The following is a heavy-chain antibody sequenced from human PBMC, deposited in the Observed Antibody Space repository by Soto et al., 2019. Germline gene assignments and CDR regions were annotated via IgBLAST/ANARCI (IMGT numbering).Heavy chain of an antibody. J-gene: IGHJ4*02. CDR2: INHSGST. CDR3: ARYDFRPQGLGYCTNGVCSTPGHGIDY. V-gene: IGHV4-34*01. D-gene: IGHD2-8*01. Sequence: PSETLSLTCAVYGGSFSGYYWSWIRQPPGKGLEWIGEINHSGSTNYNPSLKSRVTISVDTSKNQFSLKLSSVTAADTAVYYCARYDFRPQGLGYCTNGVCSTPGHGIDYWGQGTLVTVSS. CDR1: GGSFSGYY.